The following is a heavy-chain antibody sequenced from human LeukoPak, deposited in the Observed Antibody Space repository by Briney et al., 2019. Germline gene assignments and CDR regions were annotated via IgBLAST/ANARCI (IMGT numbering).Heavy chain of an antibody. V-gene: IGHV1-18*01. CDR1: GYTFTSYG. CDR2: ISAYNGNT. Sequence: ASVKVSCKASGYTFTSYGISWVRQAPGQGLEWMGLISAYNGNTNYAQKLQGRVTMTTDTSTSTAYMELRSLRSDDTAVYYCAREGSYYDSSGYYYFGWFDPWGQGALVTVSS. D-gene: IGHD3-22*01. CDR3: AREGSYYDSSGYYYFGWFDP. J-gene: IGHJ5*02.